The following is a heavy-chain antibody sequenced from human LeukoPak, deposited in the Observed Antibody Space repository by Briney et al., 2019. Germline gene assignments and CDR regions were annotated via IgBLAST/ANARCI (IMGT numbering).Heavy chain of an antibody. V-gene: IGHV4-31*03. Sequence: SQTLSLTCTLSGGSITSGRFYWTWIRQHPQRGLEWIGYVSYSGSANYNSSLKSRLTISADTSKNQFYLRLTSVTAADTAVYFCARDPRGDITGTTFDRWGQGTLVTVSS. CDR1: GGSITSGRFY. J-gene: IGHJ5*02. CDR3: ARDPRGDITGTTFDR. D-gene: IGHD1-20*01. CDR2: VSYSGSA.